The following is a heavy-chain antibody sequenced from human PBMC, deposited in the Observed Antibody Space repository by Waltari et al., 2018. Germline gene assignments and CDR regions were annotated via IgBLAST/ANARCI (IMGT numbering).Heavy chain of an antibody. CDR3: ARGGPDNQESLDI. CDR1: GFPFSFYG. Sequence: QVQLVESGGGVVQPGMSLRLSCAASGFPFSFYGMHWVRQAPGKGLEGVATIWYDGSNKYYGESVKGRLTVSRDNSKNTLFLQMDSLRAEDTAVYYCARGGPDNQESLDIWGRGTMVTVSS. V-gene: IGHV3-33*01. CDR2: IWYDGSNK. J-gene: IGHJ3*02.